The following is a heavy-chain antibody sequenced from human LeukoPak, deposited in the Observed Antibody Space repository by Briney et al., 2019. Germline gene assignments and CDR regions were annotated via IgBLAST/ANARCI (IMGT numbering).Heavy chain of an antibody. CDR1: GSTLTSNY. J-gene: IGHJ2*01. CDR3: ARAVVPAARTPSFEL. V-gene: IGHV1-46*01. CDR2: INTSGGST. Sequence: VLVTCTASGSTLTSNYIHWLRQTPAPGIAWIGLINTSGGSTSYAQKLQSRVTMTRDTSTSTAYLEMSSLRSEDTGVYHCARAVVPAARTPSFELWGRGTQFSVSS. D-gene: IGHD2-2*01.